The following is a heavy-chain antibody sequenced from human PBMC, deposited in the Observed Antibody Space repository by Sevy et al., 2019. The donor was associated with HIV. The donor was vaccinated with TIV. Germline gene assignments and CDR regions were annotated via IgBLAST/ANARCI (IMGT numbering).Heavy chain of an antibody. CDR1: GFRFSAFG. CDR2: INGGGGST. Sequence: GGSLRLSCVASGFRFSAFGMAWVRQAAGEGLEWVSGINGGGGSTYYRNSVKGRFTVSRDNAKNKVYLQMNSLRAEDTDVYYCAKAPYYDFWSHDYNNWFDPWGQGTLVTVSS. D-gene: IGHD3-3*01. J-gene: IGHJ5*02. CDR3: AKAPYYDFWSHDYNNWFDP. V-gene: IGHV3-23*01.